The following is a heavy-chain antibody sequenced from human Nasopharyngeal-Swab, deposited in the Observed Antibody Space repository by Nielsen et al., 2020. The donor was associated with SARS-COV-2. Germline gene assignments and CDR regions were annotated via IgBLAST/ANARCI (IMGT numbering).Heavy chain of an antibody. Sequence: VCQAPGKGLEWVSAISGSGGSTYYADSVKGRFTISRDNSKNTLYLQMNSLRAEDTAVYYCAKDEYIVVVPAALRLDYWGQGTLVTVSS. D-gene: IGHD2-2*01. J-gene: IGHJ4*02. CDR3: AKDEYIVVVPAALRLDY. V-gene: IGHV3-23*01. CDR2: ISGSGGST.